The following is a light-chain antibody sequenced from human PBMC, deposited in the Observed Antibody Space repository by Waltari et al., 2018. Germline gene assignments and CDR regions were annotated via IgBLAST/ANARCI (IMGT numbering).Light chain of an antibody. CDR3: YQYRNWPRT. V-gene: IGKV3D-15*01. CDR2: GAI. CDR1: QRVGNN. J-gene: IGKJ1*01. Sequence: EIVMTQSPATLSVSPGERATLSCRASQRVGNNLAWYQQKPGKAPRLLIYGAITRDTGIPAGFSGSGSGIEFTLIITSLQSEDFAVYYCYQYRNWPRTFGQGTKVEIK.